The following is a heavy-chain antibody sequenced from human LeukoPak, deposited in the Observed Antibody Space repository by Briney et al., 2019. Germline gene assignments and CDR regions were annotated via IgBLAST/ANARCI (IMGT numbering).Heavy chain of an antibody. Sequence: PGGSLRLSCAASGFSLSGYWMSWVRQAPGKGLEWVANIKQDGSDKYYMESVKGRFTISRDNAKNSLFLEVNSLRAEDTAMYFCARDLDYWGPGTLVTVSS. J-gene: IGHJ4*02. V-gene: IGHV3-7*04. CDR3: ARDLDY. CDR1: GFSLSGYW. CDR2: IKQDGSDK.